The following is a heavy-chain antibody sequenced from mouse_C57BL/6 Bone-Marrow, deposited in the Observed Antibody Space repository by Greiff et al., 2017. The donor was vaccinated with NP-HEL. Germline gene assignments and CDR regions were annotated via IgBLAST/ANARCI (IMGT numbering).Heavy chain of an antibody. Sequence: QVHVKQSGAELAKPGASVKLSCKASGYTFTSYWMHWVKQRPGQGLEWIGYINPSSGYTKYNQKFKDKATLTADKSSSTAYMQLSSLTYEDSAVYYCASTRGYWYFDVGGTGTTVTVSS. CDR2: INPSSGYT. J-gene: IGHJ1*03. CDR1: GYTFTSYW. V-gene: IGHV1-7*01. CDR3: ASTRGYWYFDV.